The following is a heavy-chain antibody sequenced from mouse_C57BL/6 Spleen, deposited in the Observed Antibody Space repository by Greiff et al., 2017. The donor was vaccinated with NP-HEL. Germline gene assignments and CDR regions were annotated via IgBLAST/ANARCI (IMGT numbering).Heavy chain of an antibody. D-gene: IGHD1-1*01. CDR1: GYTFTSYW. J-gene: IGHJ1*03. Sequence: QVQLQQPGAELVRPGSSVKLSCKASGYTFTSYWMHWVKQRPIQGLEWIGNIDPSDSETHYNQKFKDKATLTVDKSSSTAYMQLSSLTSEDSAGYYCARGRYQGYFDVWGTGTTVTVSS. CDR2: IDPSDSET. V-gene: IGHV1-52*01. CDR3: ARGRYQGYFDV.